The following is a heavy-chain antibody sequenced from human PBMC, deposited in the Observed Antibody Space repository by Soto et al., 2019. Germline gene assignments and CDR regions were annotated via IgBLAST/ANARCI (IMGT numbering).Heavy chain of an antibody. CDR3: AKDNYDILTGSHPFPRTLLGGGYYGMDV. Sequence: EVQLLESGGGLVQPGGSLRLSCAASGFTFSSYAMSWVRQAPGKGLEWVSAISGSGGSTYYADSVKGRFTISRDNSKNTLYLQMNSLRAEDTAVYYCAKDNYDILTGSHPFPRTLLGGGYYGMDVWGQGTTVTVSS. CDR2: ISGSGGST. CDR1: GFTFSSYA. D-gene: IGHD3-9*01. J-gene: IGHJ6*02. V-gene: IGHV3-23*01.